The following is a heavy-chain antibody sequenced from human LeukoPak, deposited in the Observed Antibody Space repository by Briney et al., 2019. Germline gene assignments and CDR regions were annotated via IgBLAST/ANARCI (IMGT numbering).Heavy chain of an antibody. CDR2: FGGSGGTI. CDR3: ARSDCGGDCHLLDY. CDR1: GFTFSTYA. Sequence: GALRLSCAASGFTFSTYAISWVRQAPGKGLEWVSHFGGSGGTIYYADSVKGRFTISRDNSKNTLYLQMNSLRAEDTAVYYCARSDCGGDCHLLDYWGQGTLVTVSS. D-gene: IGHD2-21*02. V-gene: IGHV3-23*01. J-gene: IGHJ4*02.